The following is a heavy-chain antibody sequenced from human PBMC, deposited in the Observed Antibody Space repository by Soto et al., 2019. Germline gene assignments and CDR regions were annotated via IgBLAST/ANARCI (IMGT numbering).Heavy chain of an antibody. CDR1: GFTFRSFV. CDR2: TSYDGSNK. Sequence: QVQLVESGGGVVQPGTSLRLSCVGSGFTFRSFVIHWVRQAPGKGLEWVALTSYDGSNKYYDDSVKGRFTISRDNSRNTVDLQMGSLSLEDTALYYCARWGTTGGLDVWGQGTLVSVSS. D-gene: IGHD3-16*01. CDR3: ARWGTTGGLDV. V-gene: IGHV3-30*19. J-gene: IGHJ4*02.